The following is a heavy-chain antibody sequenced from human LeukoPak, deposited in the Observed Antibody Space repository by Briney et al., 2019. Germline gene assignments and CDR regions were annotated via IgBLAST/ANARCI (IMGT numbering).Heavy chain of an antibody. CDR2: IYYSGST. V-gene: IGHV4-39*07. Sequence: SETLSLTCTVSGGSISSSSYYWGWIRQPPGKGLEWIGSIYYSGSTYYNPSLKSRVTISVDTSKNQFSLKLSSVTAADTAVYYCAISSFLSDYWGQGTLVTVSS. CDR1: GGSISSSSYY. J-gene: IGHJ4*02. CDR3: AISSFLSDY. D-gene: IGHD6-6*01.